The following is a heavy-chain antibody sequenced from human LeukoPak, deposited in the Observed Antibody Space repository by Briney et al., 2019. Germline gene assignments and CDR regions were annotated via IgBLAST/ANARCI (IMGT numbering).Heavy chain of an antibody. V-gene: IGHV3-53*05. J-gene: IGHJ4*02. D-gene: IGHD6-13*01. CDR3: ARVVDGGSSWYSPMEY. Sequence: PGGSLRLSCAASGFTVSSNYMSWVRQAPGKGLEWVSIIYNGGSTYYADSVKGRFTISRDNSRNTLYLQMNSLRAEDTAVYYCARVVDGGSSWYSPMEYWGQGTLVTVSS. CDR1: GFTVSSNY. CDR2: IYNGGST.